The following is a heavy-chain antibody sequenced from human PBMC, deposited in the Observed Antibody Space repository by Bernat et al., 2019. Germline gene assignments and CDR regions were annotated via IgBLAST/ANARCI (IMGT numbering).Heavy chain of an antibody. Sequence: QVQLVSSGGGVVQPGMSLRLSCAASGFTFSSYGMHWVRQAPGKGLEWVAVIWYDGSNKYYADSVKCRFTISRDNSKNTLYLQMNSLRAEYTAVYYCARGDRGVAGTEWGLRVTRGMEVWGQGTRVTGS. CDR2: IWYDGSNK. CDR1: GFTFSSYG. D-gene: IGHD6-19*01. V-gene: IGHV3-33*01. CDR3: ARGDRGVAGTEWGLRVTRGMEV. J-gene: IGHJ6*02.